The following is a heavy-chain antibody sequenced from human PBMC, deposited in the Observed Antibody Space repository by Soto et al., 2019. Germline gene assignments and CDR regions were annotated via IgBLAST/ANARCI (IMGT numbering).Heavy chain of an antibody. V-gene: IGHV1-69*13. Sequence: SVKVSCKASGGTFSSYAISWVRQAPGQGLEWMGGIIPIFGTANYAQKFQGRVTITADESTSTAYMELSSLRSEDTAVYYCARGREYYDFWGGYYTYYYYYGMDVWGQGTTVTVSS. CDR2: IIPIFGTA. J-gene: IGHJ6*02. CDR3: ARGREYYDFWGGYYTYYYYYGMDV. CDR1: GGTFSSYA. D-gene: IGHD3-3*01.